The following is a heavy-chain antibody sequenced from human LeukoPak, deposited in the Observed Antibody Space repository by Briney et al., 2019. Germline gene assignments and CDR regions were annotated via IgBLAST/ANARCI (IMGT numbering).Heavy chain of an antibody. CDR2: ISGSGGST. D-gene: IGHD3-3*01. CDR3: AKDPHRITIFGVVIIPYYFDY. CDR1: GFTFSSYA. J-gene: IGHJ4*02. Sequence: GGSLRLCCAASGFTFSSYAMSWVRQAPGKGLEWVSAISGSGGSTYYADSVKGRFTISRDNSKNTLYLQMNSLRAEDTAVYYCAKDPHRITIFGVVIIPYYFDYWGQGTLVTVSS. V-gene: IGHV3-23*01.